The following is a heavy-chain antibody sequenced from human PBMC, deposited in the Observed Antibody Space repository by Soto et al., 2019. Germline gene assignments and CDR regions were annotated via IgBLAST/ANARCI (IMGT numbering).Heavy chain of an antibody. J-gene: IGHJ5*02. Sequence: EVQLVESGGALVQPGGSLRLSCAASGFIISNDYMSWVRQAPGRGLEWVSVTYSGADATSYADSVKGRFTVSRDNSKNTVFLQMNSLRVEAPAMYYCARQDYLAPWGQGTLVTVSS. D-gene: IGHD4-17*01. V-gene: IGHV3-66*04. CDR1: GFIISNDY. CDR2: TYSGADAT. CDR3: ARQDYLAP.